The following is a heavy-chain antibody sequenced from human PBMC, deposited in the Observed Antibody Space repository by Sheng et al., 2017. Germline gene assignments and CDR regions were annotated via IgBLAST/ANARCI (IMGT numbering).Heavy chain of an antibody. J-gene: IGHJ4*02. CDR1: GFTFSSYA. CDR2: ISYDGSNK. V-gene: IGHV3-30*04. Sequence: QVQLVESGGGVVQPGRSLRLSCAASGFTFSSYAMHWVRQAPGKGLEWVAVISYDGSNKYYADSVKGRFTISRDNSKNTLYLQMNSLRAEDTAVYYCARTIAVAGTSPFDYWGQGTLVTVSS. CDR3: ARTIAVAGTSPFDY. D-gene: IGHD6-19*01.